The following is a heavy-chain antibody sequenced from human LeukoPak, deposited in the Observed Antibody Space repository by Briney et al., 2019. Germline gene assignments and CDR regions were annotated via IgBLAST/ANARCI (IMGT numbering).Heavy chain of an antibody. J-gene: IGHJ6*03. CDR2: ISYSGIT. CDR3: ARSWTIYDPMDV. Sequence: SWVRQAPGKGLEWIGYISYSGITNYNPSLKSRVTISVDTSKNQFSLKLNSVTAADTAVYYCARSWTIYDPMDVWGKGTTVTVSS. V-gene: IGHV4-59*01. D-gene: IGHD5/OR15-5a*01.